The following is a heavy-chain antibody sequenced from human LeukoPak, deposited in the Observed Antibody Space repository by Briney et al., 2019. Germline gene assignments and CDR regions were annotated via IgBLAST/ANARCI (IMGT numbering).Heavy chain of an antibody. V-gene: IGHV3-49*03. Sequence: GGSLRLSCTASGFTFGDYAMSWFRQAPGKGLEWVGFIRSKAYGGTTEYAASVKGRFTISRDDSKSIAYLQMNSLKTEDTAVYYCTRVHAGGYSGYALFDYWGQGTLVTVSS. J-gene: IGHJ4*02. D-gene: IGHD5-12*01. CDR2: IRSKAYGGTT. CDR3: TRVHAGGYSGYALFDY. CDR1: GFTFGDYA.